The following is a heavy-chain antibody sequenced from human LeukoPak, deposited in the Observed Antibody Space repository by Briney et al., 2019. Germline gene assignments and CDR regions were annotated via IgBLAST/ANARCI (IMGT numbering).Heavy chain of an antibody. V-gene: IGHV1-69*13. CDR1: GGTFSSYA. D-gene: IGHD3-10*01. Sequence: GASVKVSCKASGGTFSSYAISWVRQAPGQGLEWMGGIIPIFGTANYAQKFQGRVTITADESTSTAYMELSSLRSEDTAVYYCARGTIISRDYYGSGSYGEWGQGTLVTVSS. J-gene: IGHJ4*02. CDR2: IIPIFGTA. CDR3: ARGTIISRDYYGSGSYGE.